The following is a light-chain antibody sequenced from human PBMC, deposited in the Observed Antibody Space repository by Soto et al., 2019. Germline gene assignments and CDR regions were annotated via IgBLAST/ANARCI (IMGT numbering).Light chain of an antibody. V-gene: IGLV2-14*03. CDR3: SSFTSTNPYV. CDR1: ISDVGGYHY. Sequence: QSVLTQPSSLSGSPGQSMTISCTGSISDVGGYHYVSWYQQHPGKAPKLIIYQVSHRPSGVSDRFSGSKSGNTASLTISGLQGEDEATYYCSSFTSTNPYVLGTGTKVTVL. CDR2: QVS. J-gene: IGLJ1*01.